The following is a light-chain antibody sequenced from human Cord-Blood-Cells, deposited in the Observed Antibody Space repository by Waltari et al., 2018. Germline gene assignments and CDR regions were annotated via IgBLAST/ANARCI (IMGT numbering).Light chain of an antibody. CDR3: QQSYSTWT. J-gene: IGKJ1*01. V-gene: IGKV1-39*01. CDR2: AAS. CDR1: QSISSY. Sequence: DIEMTKSPSALSASVGDRVTITCLASQSISSYLNLYQQKPGKAPKLLIYAASSLQSGVPSRFSGSGSGTDFTLTISSLQPEDFATYYCQQSYSTWTFGQGTKVEIK.